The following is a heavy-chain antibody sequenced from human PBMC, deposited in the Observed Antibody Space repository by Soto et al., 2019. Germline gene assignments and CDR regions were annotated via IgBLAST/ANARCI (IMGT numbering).Heavy chain of an antibody. J-gene: IGHJ4*02. CDR3: ARLSGDYYFDN. CDR1: GDSVSNGNSY. D-gene: IGHD1-26*01. CDR2: IYHTGIA. Sequence: QVQLQESGPGLVKPSETLSLTCTVSGDSVSNGNSYWSWVRQPPGKGLEWIAYIYHTGIAFYNPSVKSRVTLSVDTSKNQFSLQLNSVTAADTAIYYCARLSGDYYFDNWGQGTLVTVSS. V-gene: IGHV4-61*01.